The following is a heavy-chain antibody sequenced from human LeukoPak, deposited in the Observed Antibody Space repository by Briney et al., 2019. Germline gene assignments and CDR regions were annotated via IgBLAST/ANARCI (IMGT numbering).Heavy chain of an antibody. V-gene: IGHV4-59*08. CDR1: GGPSRSFY. CDR3: ASHSKVGPDDY. CDR2: IYYNGNT. Sequence: SETLSLTCTVSGGPSRSFYWSWIRQTPGKGLEWVGYIYYNGNTNYNPSFGGRVTMSLDTSKNQVSLKLTSVTAADTAMYYCASHSKVGPDDYWGQGTLVTVSS. J-gene: IGHJ4*02. D-gene: IGHD1-26*01.